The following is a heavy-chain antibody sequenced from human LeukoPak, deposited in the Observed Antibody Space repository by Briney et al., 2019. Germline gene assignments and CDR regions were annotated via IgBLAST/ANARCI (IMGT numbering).Heavy chain of an antibody. D-gene: IGHD5-18*01. CDR1: GGTFSSYA. V-gene: IGHV1-69*05. CDR2: IIPIFGTA. J-gene: IGHJ6*03. Sequence: SVKVSCKASGGTFSSYAISWVRQAPGQGLEWMGGIIPIFGTANYAQKFQGRVTITTDESTSTAYMELSSLRSEDTAVYYCARTAEYSYGTKHYYMDVWGQGTTVTVSS. CDR3: ARTAEYSYGTKHYYMDV.